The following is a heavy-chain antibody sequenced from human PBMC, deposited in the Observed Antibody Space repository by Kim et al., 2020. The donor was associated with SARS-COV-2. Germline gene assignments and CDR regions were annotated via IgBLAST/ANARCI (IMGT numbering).Heavy chain of an antibody. J-gene: IGHJ3*02. CDR3: ARRNWDDAFDI. V-gene: IGHV4-34*01. CDR1: GGSFSGYY. D-gene: IGHD7-27*01. CDR2: INHSGST. Sequence: SETLSLTCAVYGGSFSGYYWSWIRQPPGKGLEWIGEINHSGSTNYNPSLKSRVTISVDTSKNQFSLKLSSVTAADTAVYYCARRNWDDAFDIWGQGTMVT.